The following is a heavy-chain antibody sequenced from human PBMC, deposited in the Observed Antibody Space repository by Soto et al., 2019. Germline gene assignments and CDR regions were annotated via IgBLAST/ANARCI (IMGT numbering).Heavy chain of an antibody. V-gene: IGHV4-30-4*01. Sequence: SETLSLTCTVSGDSISSGNKYWSWIRQAPGKGLEWIGYIFSSGTTYYNPSLKSRLTMSLDTSQNQFSLRLASVTDADSAVYYCARVPSPFDYYYAMDVWGQGTTVTVSS. CDR1: GDSISSGNKY. J-gene: IGHJ6*02. D-gene: IGHD3-16*01. CDR2: IFSSGTT. CDR3: ARVPSPFDYYYAMDV.